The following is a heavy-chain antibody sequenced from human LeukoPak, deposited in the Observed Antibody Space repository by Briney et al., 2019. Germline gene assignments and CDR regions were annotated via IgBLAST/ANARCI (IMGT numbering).Heavy chain of an antibody. Sequence: SETLSLTCAVYGGSFSGYYWSWIRQPPGKGLEWIGHISYNGSTNYNPSLKSRVTISVDTSKNQFSLKLSSVTAADTAVYYCARSMGIVVVPAAIPYGMDVWGQGTTVTVSS. D-gene: IGHD2-2*03. CDR2: ISYNGST. CDR1: GGSFSGYY. V-gene: IGHV4-59*12. CDR3: ARSMGIVVVPAAIPYGMDV. J-gene: IGHJ6*02.